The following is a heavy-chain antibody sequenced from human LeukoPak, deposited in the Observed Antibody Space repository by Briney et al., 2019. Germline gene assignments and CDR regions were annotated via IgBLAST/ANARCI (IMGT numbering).Heavy chain of an antibody. D-gene: IGHD2-15*01. Sequence: SQTLSLTCTVSGGSMRSGDYFWTWIRQPAGEGLEWIGRIYTSGSSNYNPSLKSRVTMLVDTSKNQFSLKLSSVTAADTAVYYCARCRLGWLDPWGQGTLVTVSS. J-gene: IGHJ5*02. CDR1: GGSMRSGDYF. CDR2: IYTSGSS. CDR3: ARCRLGWLDP. V-gene: IGHV4-61*02.